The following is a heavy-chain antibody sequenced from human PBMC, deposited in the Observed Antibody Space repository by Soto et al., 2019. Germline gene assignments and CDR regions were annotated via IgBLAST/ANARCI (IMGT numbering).Heavy chain of an antibody. CDR3: ARSAVPRGGWFRP. Sequence: QVQLQESGPGLVKPSGTLSLTCNVSGGSISTYYWNWIRQPAGKGLEWIGRIYASGSPNYNPSLKSRVIMSVDTSKNQFSLTMSSVPAADTAMYYCARSAVPRGGWFRPWGQGILVTVSP. J-gene: IGHJ5*02. V-gene: IGHV4-4*07. CDR2: IYASGSP. D-gene: IGHD2-15*01. CDR1: GGSISTYY.